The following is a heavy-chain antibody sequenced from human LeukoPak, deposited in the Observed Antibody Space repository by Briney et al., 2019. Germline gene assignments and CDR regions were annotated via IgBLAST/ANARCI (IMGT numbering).Heavy chain of an antibody. CDR3: ARDGSAAGIDY. Sequence: SETLSLTCTVSGGSFSSSTHYWGWIRQPPGKGLEWIGSIYYRGSTYYNPSLKSRVTISVDTSKNQFSLKLSSVTAADTAVYYCARDGSAAGIDYWGQGTLVTVSS. CDR2: IYYRGST. V-gene: IGHV4-39*02. CDR1: GGSFSSSTHY. D-gene: IGHD2-15*01. J-gene: IGHJ4*02.